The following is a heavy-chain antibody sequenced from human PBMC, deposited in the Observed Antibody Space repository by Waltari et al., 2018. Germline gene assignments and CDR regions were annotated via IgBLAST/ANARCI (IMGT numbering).Heavy chain of an antibody. J-gene: IGHJ4*02. CDR1: GFTVSSNY. Sequence: EVQLVESGGGLVQPGGSLRLSCAASGFTVSSNYMSWVRQAPGKGLEWVSGIYSGGSTYYADSVKGRFTISRDNSKNTLYLQMNSLRAEDTAVYYCAREWGNDSSGYYGDYWGQGTLVTVSS. D-gene: IGHD3-22*01. V-gene: IGHV3-66*02. CDR3: AREWGNDSSGYYGDY. CDR2: IYSGGST.